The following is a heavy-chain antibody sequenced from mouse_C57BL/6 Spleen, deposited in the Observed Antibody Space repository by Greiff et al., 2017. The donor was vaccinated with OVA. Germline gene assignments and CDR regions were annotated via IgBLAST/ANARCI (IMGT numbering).Heavy chain of an antibody. CDR3: TRAGTTVVAIDY. Sequence: DVMLVESGEGLVKPGGSLKLSCAASGFTFSSYAMSWVRQTPEKRLEWVAYISSGGDYIYYADTVKGRFTISRDNARNTLYLQMSSLKSEDTAMYCCTRAGTTVVAIDYWGQGTTLTVSS. D-gene: IGHD1-1*01. CDR2: ISSGGDYI. J-gene: IGHJ2*01. V-gene: IGHV5-9-1*02. CDR1: GFTFSSYA.